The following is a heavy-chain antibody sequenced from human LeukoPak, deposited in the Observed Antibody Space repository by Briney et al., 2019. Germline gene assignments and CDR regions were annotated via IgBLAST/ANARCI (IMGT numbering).Heavy chain of an antibody. Sequence: PGGSLRLSCAASGFTVSSNYMSWARQAPGKGLEWVSVIYSGGSTYYADSVKGRFTISRDNSKNTLYLQMNSLRAEDTAVYYCASLPTVTTGGYYFDYWGQGTLVTVSS. CDR1: GFTVSSNY. V-gene: IGHV3-66*01. CDR2: IYSGGST. J-gene: IGHJ4*02. D-gene: IGHD4-17*01. CDR3: ASLPTVTTGGYYFDY.